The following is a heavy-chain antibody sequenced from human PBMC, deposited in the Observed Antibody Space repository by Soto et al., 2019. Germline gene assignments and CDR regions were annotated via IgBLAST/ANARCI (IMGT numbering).Heavy chain of an antibody. CDR3: ARDGWRDIVLVPAAIGYYYYGMAV. CDR2: IIPIFGTA. D-gene: IGHD2-2*01. V-gene: IGHV1-69*12. J-gene: IGHJ6*02. CDR1: GGTFSSYA. Sequence: QVQLVQSGAEVKKPGSSVKVSCKASGGTFSSYAISWVRQAPGQGLEWMGGIIPIFGTANYAQKFQGSVTSTADESTSTADMGLRSLRSEDTAGYYGARDGWRDIVLVPAAIGYYYYGMAVWGQGPTVTVSS.